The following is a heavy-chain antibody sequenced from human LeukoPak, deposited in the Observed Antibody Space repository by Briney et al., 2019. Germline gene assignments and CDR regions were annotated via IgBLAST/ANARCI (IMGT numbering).Heavy chain of an antibody. CDR2: INHSGST. CDR1: GGSFSGYY. V-gene: IGHV4-34*01. CDR3: ARHGQAYYDFWSGYSPYYYYGMDV. Sequence: SETLSLTCAVYGGSFSGYYWSWIRQPPGKGLEWIGEINHSGSTNYNPSLKSRVTISVDTSKNQFSLKLSSVTAADTAVYYCARHGQAYYDFWSGYSPYYYYGMDVWGQGTTVTVSS. J-gene: IGHJ6*02. D-gene: IGHD3-3*01.